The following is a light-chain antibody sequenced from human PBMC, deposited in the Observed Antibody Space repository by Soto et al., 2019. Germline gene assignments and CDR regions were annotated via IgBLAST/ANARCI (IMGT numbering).Light chain of an antibody. J-gene: IGKJ4*01. CDR3: PQYNNYFT. CDR1: QDISNY. Sequence: EIQMTQSPSSLSGSVGDRVTITCQASQDISNYLNWYQQKPGKAPKLLIYKETTLETGVPSRFSGSGSETEFTLTISDLQPDDLGTYYCPQYNNYFTVGPVTKVEIK. CDR2: KET. V-gene: IGKV1-33*01.